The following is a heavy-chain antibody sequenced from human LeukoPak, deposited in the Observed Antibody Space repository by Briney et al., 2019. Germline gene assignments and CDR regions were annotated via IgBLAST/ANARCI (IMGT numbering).Heavy chain of an antibody. D-gene: IGHD3-3*01. CDR2: ISGNGNNI. J-gene: IGHJ4*02. V-gene: IGHV3-43*02. CDR1: GFTFEDYA. CDR3: AKDLPQYYDFWSGYYGGYDY. Sequence: PGGSLRLSCAASGFTFEDYAMHWVRQGPRKGLEWVSLISGNGNNIYYADSVKGRFTISRDNSKNSLYLQMNSLRTEDTALYYCAKDLPQYYDFWSGYYGGYDYWGQGTLVTVSS.